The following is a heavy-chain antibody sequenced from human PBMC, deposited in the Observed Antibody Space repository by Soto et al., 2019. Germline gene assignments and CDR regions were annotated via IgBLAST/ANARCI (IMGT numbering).Heavy chain of an antibody. CDR3: VRETGAFED. J-gene: IGHJ4*02. V-gene: IGHV1-46*01. D-gene: IGHD3-10*01. CDR2: VKPNDGTT. Sequence: QVQLVQSGIEVKKPGASLHVSCKASGYTFSDYQMHWVRQATGQGLEWMGVVKPNDGTTFYAQRFQGRVTMTRDTSPSTVYMDLSRLTFEDTAIYYCVRETGAFEDWGQGTLVTVSS. CDR1: GYTFSDYQ.